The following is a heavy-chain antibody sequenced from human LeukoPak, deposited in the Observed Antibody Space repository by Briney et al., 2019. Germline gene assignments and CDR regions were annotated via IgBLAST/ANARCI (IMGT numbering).Heavy chain of an antibody. CDR1: GFTFSSYG. D-gene: IGHD6-13*01. J-gene: IGHJ4*02. CDR2: INWSGDST. CDR3: ARGSGIASAGTLSV. V-gene: IGHV3-20*04. Sequence: GGSLRLSCAASGFTFSSYGMHWVRQAPGKGLEWVSGINWSGDSTGYGDSVKGRFTISRDNAKNSLHLQMNGLRAEDTALYYCARGSGIASAGTLSVWGQGILVTVSS.